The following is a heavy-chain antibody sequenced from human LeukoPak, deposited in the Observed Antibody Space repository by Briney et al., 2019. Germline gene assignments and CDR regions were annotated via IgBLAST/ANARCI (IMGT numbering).Heavy chain of an antibody. D-gene: IGHD6-19*01. CDR3: ATWAVAGTFPDY. CDR2: INSDGSST. CDR1: GFTFSSYW. Sequence: GGSLRLSCAASGFTFSSYWMHWVRQAPGKGLVWVSRINSDGSSTNYADSVKGRFTISRDNAKNTLYLQMNSLRAEDTAVYYCATWAVAGTFPDYWGQGTLVTVSS. V-gene: IGHV3-74*01. J-gene: IGHJ4*02.